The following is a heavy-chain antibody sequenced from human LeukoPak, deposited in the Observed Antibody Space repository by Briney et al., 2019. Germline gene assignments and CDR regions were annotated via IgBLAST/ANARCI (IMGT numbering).Heavy chain of an antibody. J-gene: IGHJ4*02. CDR1: GFTFSSYA. D-gene: IGHD5-12*01. Sequence: PGGSLRLSCAASGFTFSSYAMSWVRQAPGKGLEWVSAIGGSNGITFYVGSVKGRSTISRDNSKDTLYLQMNSLRAEDTAVYYCARNENSGWGYFDYWGQGTLVTVSS. CDR3: ARNENSGWGYFDY. CDR2: IGGSNGIT. V-gene: IGHV3-23*01.